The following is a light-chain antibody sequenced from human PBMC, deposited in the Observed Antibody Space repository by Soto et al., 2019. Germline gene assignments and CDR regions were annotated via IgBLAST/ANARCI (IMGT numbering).Light chain of an antibody. CDR2: GAS. CDR1: QSVRSNF. CDR3: QQYGHSPLT. V-gene: IGKV3-20*01. J-gene: IGKJ4*01. Sequence: DIVLTQSPGTLSLSPGERATLSCTASQSVRSNFLAWYRQRPGQAPRLLIYGASSRAAGTPDRFSGSGSGTDFTLTISRLEPEDFAVFYCQQYGHSPLTFGGGTQVEIK.